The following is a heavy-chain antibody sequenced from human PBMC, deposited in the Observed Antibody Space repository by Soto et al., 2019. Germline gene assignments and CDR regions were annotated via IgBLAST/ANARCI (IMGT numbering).Heavy chain of an antibody. J-gene: IGHJ5*02. D-gene: IGHD4-17*01. CDR1: GDSMNNYY. CDR2: IDYSGST. Sequence: QVQLQESGPGLVKPSETLSLTCTVSGDSMNNYYWNWIRQPPGKGLEWIGYIDYSGSTKYNPSLKSPVTKSVDTSNKQFSLKLSSVTATDTAVYYCARGTTTVERGWFDPWGQGTLVTVSS. CDR3: ARGTTTVERGWFDP. V-gene: IGHV4-59*01.